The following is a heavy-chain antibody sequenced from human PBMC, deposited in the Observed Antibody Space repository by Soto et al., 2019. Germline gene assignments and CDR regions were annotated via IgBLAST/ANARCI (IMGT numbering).Heavy chain of an antibody. CDR1: GYTFTSYG. D-gene: IGHD3-3*01. Sequence: GASVKLSCKASGYTFTSYGISWVRQAPGQGLEWMGWISAYNGNTNYAQKLQGRVTMTTDTSTSTAYMELRSLRSDDTAVYYCARDRGRSYDFWSGYSSLGYWGQGTLVTVSS. J-gene: IGHJ4*02. V-gene: IGHV1-18*01. CDR3: ARDRGRSYDFWSGYSSLGY. CDR2: ISAYNGNT.